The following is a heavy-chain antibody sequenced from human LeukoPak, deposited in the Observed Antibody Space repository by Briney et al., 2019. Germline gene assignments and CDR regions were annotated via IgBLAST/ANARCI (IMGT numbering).Heavy chain of an antibody. CDR1: GFTFSTYG. CDR2: ISGSGGST. Sequence: GGSLRLSCAASGFTFSTYGINWVRQAPGKGLEWVSTISGSGGSTYYADSVKGRFTISRDNSKNTLYLQMNSLRAEDTAVYYCARRPRTGYYYYYMDVWGKGTTVTVSS. CDR3: ARRPRTGYYYYYMDV. V-gene: IGHV3-23*01. J-gene: IGHJ6*03.